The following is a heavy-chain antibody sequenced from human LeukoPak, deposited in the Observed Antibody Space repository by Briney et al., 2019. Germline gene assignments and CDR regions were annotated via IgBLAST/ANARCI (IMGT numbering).Heavy chain of an antibody. D-gene: IGHD2-2*01. CDR1: GYTLTELS. J-gene: IGHJ6*02. CDR2: FDPEDGET. V-gene: IGHV1-24*01. Sequence: ASVKVSCEVSGYTLTELSMHWVRQAPGKGLEWMGGFDPEDGETIYAQKFQGRVTMTEDTSTDTAYMELSSLRSEDTAVYYCATDGRYCSSTSCYGYYYYGMDVWGQGTTVTVSS. CDR3: ATDGRYCSSTSCYGYYYYGMDV.